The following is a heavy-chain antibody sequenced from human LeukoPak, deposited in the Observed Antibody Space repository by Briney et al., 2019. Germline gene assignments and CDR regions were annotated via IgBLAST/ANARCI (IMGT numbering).Heavy chain of an antibody. CDR3: ARLAWPAAINRALDY. CDR1: GYSFTSYW. V-gene: IGHV5-51*01. J-gene: IGHJ4*02. D-gene: IGHD2-2*01. CDR2: IYPGDSDT. Sequence: GESLKISRKGSGYSFTSYWIGWVRQMPGKGLEWMGIIYPGDSDTRYSPSFQGQVTISADKSISTAYLQWSSLKASDTAMYYCARLAWPAAINRALDYWGQGTLVTVSS.